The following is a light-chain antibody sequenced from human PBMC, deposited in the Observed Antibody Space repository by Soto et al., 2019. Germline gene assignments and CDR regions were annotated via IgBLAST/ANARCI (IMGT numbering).Light chain of an antibody. CDR3: SSYTSNSHYV. CDR2: DDS. Sequence: SALTQPASVSGSPGQSITISCTGTSSDVGGYNHVSWYHHHPGKAPKLLVYDDSHRPSGVSNRFSGSKSGNTASLTISGLQAEDEADYYCSSYTSNSHYVFGTGTKVT. J-gene: IGLJ1*01. V-gene: IGLV2-14*03. CDR1: SSDVGGYNH.